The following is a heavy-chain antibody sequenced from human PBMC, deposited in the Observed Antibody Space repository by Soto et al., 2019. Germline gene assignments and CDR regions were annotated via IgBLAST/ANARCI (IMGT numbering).Heavy chain of an antibody. J-gene: IGHJ4*02. CDR3: AKRPSSGWYLDC. CDR1: GFTFSNHA. Sequence: EVQLLESGGGLVQPGGSLRLSCAASGFTFSNHAMSWVRQAPGKGLEWVSGIGAGGAIYYADSVKGRFTISRDNSKNTLYLEMNSLRAEDTAVYYCAKRPSSGWYLDCWGQGTLVTVSS. V-gene: IGHV3-23*01. D-gene: IGHD6-19*01. CDR2: IGAGGAI.